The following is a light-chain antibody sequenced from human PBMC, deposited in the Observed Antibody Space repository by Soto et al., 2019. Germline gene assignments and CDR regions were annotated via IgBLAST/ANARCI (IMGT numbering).Light chain of an antibody. CDR2: GST. CDR1: SSNIGAGYD. J-gene: IGLJ1*01. Sequence: QPVLTQPPSVSGAPGQRVTISCTGSSSNIGAGYDVHWYQQLPRTAPKLLIYGSTNRPSGVPDRFSGSRSGTSASLAITGLQAEDEADYYCQSYDSGRSGLYVFGTGTKLTVL. CDR3: QSYDSGRSGLYV. V-gene: IGLV1-40*01.